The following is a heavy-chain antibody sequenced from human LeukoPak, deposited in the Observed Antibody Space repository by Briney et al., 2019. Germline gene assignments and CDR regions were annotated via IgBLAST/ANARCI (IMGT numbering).Heavy chain of an antibody. CDR3: ARARIIPASFDD. CDR2: IYTSGRT. J-gene: IGHJ4*02. D-gene: IGHD2-15*01. Sequence: TSETLSLTCTVSGGSITFGSYYWTSIRQPAGKGLEWIGRIYTSGRTCYNPSLKSRVTISMDTSMNQFYLRLNSVTAADTAVYYCARARIIPASFDDWGQGALVTVSS. V-gene: IGHV4-61*02. CDR1: GGSITFGSYY.